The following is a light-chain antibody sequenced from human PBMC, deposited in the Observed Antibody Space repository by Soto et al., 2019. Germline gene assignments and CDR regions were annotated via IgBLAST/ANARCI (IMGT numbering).Light chain of an antibody. CDR1: QDISTH. CDR3: QQFDSLPLT. CDR2: DVS. J-gene: IGKJ4*01. V-gene: IGKV1-33*01. Sequence: DIQMTQSPSSLSASVGDRVTITCQASQDISTHLTWFQQKPGKAPKLLIYDVSILETGVPSRFSGSGSGTHFTFSISSLQPEDIATYYCQQFDSLPLTFGGGIRVEIK.